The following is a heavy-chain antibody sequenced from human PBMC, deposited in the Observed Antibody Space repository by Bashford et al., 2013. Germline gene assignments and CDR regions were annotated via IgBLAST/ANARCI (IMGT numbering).Heavy chain of an antibody. CDR2: IIPVFGPP. Sequence: SVKVSCKASGGTFTTSATSWVRQAPGQGLEWVGGIIPVFGPPNYAQKFQGRVTITADDSTSTVYMELSSLRSDDTAVYYCARGSAGPTQPTYHFDSSGYYYHANWFDPWAEGTLVTVSS. CDR3: ARGSAGPTQPTYHFDSSGYYYHANWFDP. V-gene: IGHV1-69*13. CDR1: GGTFTTSA. D-gene: IGHD3-22*01. J-gene: IGHJ5*02.